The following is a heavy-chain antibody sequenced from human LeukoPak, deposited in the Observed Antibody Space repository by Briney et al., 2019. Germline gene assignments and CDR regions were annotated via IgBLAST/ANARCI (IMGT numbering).Heavy chain of an antibody. CDR2: ISSSSSYI. J-gene: IGHJ3*02. V-gene: IGHV3-21*01. CDR3: ARDIEQWLDRSDAFDI. CDR1: GFTFSSYA. Sequence: GGSLRLSCAASGFTFSSYAMSWVRQAPGKGLEWVSSISSSSSYIYYADSVKGRFTISRDNAKSSLYLQMNSLRAEDTAVYYCARDIEQWLDRSDAFDIWGQGTMVTVSS. D-gene: IGHD6-19*01.